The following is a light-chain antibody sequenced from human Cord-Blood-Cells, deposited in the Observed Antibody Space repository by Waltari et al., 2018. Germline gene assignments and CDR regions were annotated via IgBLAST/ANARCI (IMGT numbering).Light chain of an antibody. Sequence: QSALNQPASVSGSPGQSITISCTGTSSDVGSYNLVSWYQQHPGKAPKLMIYEGGKRPSGVSNRFSGSKSGNTASLTISGLQAEDEADYYCCSYAGSSTWVFGGGTKLTVL. CDR3: CSYAGSSTWV. V-gene: IGLV2-23*01. J-gene: IGLJ3*02. CDR1: SSDVGSYNL. CDR2: EGG.